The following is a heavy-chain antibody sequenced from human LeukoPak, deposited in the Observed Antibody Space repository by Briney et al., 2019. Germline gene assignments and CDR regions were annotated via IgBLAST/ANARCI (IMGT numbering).Heavy chain of an antibody. V-gene: IGHV4-59*08. D-gene: IGHD6-6*01. CDR3: ARHDSSIAARPFDY. CDR2: IYYSGST. CDR1: GGSISSYY. Sequence: SETLSLTCTVSGGSISSYYWSWIRQPPVKGLEWIGYIYYSGSTNYNPSLKSRVTISVDTSKNQFSLKLSSVTAADTAVYYCARHDSSIAARPFDYWGQGTLVTVSS. J-gene: IGHJ4*02.